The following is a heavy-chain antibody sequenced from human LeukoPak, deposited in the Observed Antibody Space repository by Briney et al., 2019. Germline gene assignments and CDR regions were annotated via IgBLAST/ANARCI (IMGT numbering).Heavy chain of an antibody. CDR3: ARDSVGDLLDY. J-gene: IGHJ4*02. CDR1: GLPFSSYE. CDR2: IDSSGITI. D-gene: IGHD4-17*01. V-gene: IGHV3-48*03. Sequence: TGGSLRLSCAGSGLPFSSYEMNWLRQAPGKGLEWVSHIDSSGITIYYGDSVKGRFTISRDNAKNSIYLQMDSLRVEDTAIYYCARDSVGDLLDYWGQGTPVTVSS.